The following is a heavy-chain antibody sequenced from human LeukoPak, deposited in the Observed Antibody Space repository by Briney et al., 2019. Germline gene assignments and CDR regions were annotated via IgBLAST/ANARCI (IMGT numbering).Heavy chain of an antibody. CDR3: AKGSAAGRPYYFDY. J-gene: IGHJ4*02. V-gene: IGHV3-23*01. CDR2: IDSTGAYP. CDR1: GFIFSNYA. Sequence: GGSLRLSCAASGFIFSNYAMSWVRQAPGKGLEWVSAIDSTGAYPWYADSVKGRFTISKDSSKTILYLQMNSLRAEDAAVYCAKGSAAGRPYYFDYWGQGTLVTVSS. D-gene: IGHD6-25*01.